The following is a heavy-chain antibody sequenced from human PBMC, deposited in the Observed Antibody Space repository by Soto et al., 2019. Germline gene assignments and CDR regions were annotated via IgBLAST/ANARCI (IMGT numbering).Heavy chain of an antibody. CDR2: ISYDGSNK. Sequence: PGGSLRLSCAASGFTFSSYGMHWVRQAPGKGLEWVAVISYDGSNKYYADSVKGRFTISRDNSKNTLYLQMNSLRAEDTAVYYSATRSSRGQPFDYWGQETLVTVSS. CDR3: ATRSSRGQPFDY. V-gene: IGHV3-30*03. CDR1: GFTFSSYG. D-gene: IGHD6-6*01. J-gene: IGHJ4*02.